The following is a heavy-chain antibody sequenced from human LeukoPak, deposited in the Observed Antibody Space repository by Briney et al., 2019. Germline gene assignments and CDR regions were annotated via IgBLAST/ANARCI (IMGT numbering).Heavy chain of an antibody. Sequence: GRSLRLSCAASGFTFSSYEMNWVRRAPGKGLEWVSYISSSGSTIYYADSVKGRFTISRDNAKNALYLQMNSLRAEDTAVYYCARDGPYDSSGYFDYWGQGTLVTVSS. D-gene: IGHD3-22*01. V-gene: IGHV3-48*03. CDR3: ARDGPYDSSGYFDY. CDR1: GFTFSSYE. CDR2: ISSSGSTI. J-gene: IGHJ4*02.